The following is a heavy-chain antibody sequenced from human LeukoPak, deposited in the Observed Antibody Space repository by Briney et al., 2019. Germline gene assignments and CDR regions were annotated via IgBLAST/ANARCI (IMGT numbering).Heavy chain of an antibody. CDR1: GFTFSSYS. CDR3: ARVRSCRKRGKTLYYFEY. D-gene: IGHD6-13*01. Sequence: PGGSLRLSCAASGFTFSSYSMNWVRQAPGKWLEWVSYISSRSSTIYYVDSVKGRFTISRDNAKNSLYLQMNSLRAEDTAVYYCARVRSCRKRGKTLYYFEYWGQGTLVTVSS. CDR2: ISSRSSTI. J-gene: IGHJ4*02. V-gene: IGHV3-48*01.